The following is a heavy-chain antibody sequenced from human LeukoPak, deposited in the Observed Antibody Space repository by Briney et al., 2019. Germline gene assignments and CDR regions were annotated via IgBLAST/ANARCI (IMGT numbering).Heavy chain of an antibody. D-gene: IGHD5-18*01. CDR1: GFTFSSYA. V-gene: IGHV3-30-3*01. J-gene: IGHJ4*02. Sequence: PGRSLRLSCAASGFTFSSYAMHWVRQAPGKGLEWVAVISYDGSNKYYADSVKSRFTISRENSKNTLYMQMNSLRAEDTAVYYCATLDTAMVADLDYWGQGTLVTVSS. CDR2: ISYDGSNK. CDR3: ATLDTAMVADLDY.